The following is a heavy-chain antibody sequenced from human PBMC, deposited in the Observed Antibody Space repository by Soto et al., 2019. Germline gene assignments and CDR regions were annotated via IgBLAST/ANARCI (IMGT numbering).Heavy chain of an antibody. CDR1: GYTFTNYG. D-gene: IGHD6-6*01. CDR2: ISAYNGDT. J-gene: IGHJ6*03. Sequence: QVQLLQSGAEVKKPGASVKVSCKASGYTFTNYGITWVRQAPGQGLEWMGWISAYNGDTHYTQRLQGRVTMTTDTSTSTAYMALRGLRSDDTAVYYCARGRQLVGYFYYSLDVWGKGTTVTVSS. CDR3: ARGRQLVGYFYYSLDV. V-gene: IGHV1-18*01.